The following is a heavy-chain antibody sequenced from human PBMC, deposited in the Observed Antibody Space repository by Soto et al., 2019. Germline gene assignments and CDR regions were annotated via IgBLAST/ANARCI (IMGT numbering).Heavy chain of an antibody. CDR2: ISPYDAKT. J-gene: IGHJ4*02. V-gene: IGHV1-18*04. CDR3: ARDRGRTAIFGVVATSSDF. CDR1: GYTFPAYG. Sequence: QVNMVQSRSEVKKPGASVKVSCKASGYTFPAYGITWVRQAPGQGLEWLGWISPYDAKTNYARKFQGRIIMSTDTATSTAYLDLRSLRSDDTAVYYCARDRGRTAIFGVVATSSDFWGQGTLVIVSS. D-gene: IGHD3-3*01.